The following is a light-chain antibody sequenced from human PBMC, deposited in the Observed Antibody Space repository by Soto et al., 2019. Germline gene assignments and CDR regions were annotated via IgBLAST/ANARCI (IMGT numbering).Light chain of an antibody. CDR2: WAS. Sequence: DIVMTQSPDSLAVSLGERATINCKSSQSVLYSSNNKNYLAWYQQKPGQPPKLLIYWASTRESGVPDRFSGSGSRTDFTLTISSLQAEDVAVYYCQQYYSSPLTFGGWTKVEIK. J-gene: IGKJ4*01. CDR1: QSVLYSSNNKNY. CDR3: QQYYSSPLT. V-gene: IGKV4-1*01.